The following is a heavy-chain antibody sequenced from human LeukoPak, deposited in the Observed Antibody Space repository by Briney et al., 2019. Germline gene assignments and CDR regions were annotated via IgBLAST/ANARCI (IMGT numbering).Heavy chain of an antibody. CDR1: GYTFTGYN. D-gene: IGHD1-26*01. V-gene: IGHV1-2*02. Sequence: GASVKVSCKPSGYTFTGYNIHWVRQAPGQGPEWMGWINPDSGYTNYAHRFQGRITMTRDTSISTAYMELSSLTSDDTAIYYCARSYSVSLRYYYFDYWGQGTLVTVSS. CDR3: ARSYSVSLRYYYFDY. J-gene: IGHJ4*02. CDR2: INPDSGYT.